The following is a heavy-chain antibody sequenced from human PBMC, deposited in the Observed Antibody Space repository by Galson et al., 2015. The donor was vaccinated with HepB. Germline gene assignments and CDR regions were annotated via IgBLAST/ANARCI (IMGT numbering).Heavy chain of an antibody. J-gene: IGHJ6*02. D-gene: IGHD3-3*01. CDR3: ARLFLEWFELDA. Sequence: ETLSLTCTVSGGSISSSSYYWGWIRQPPGKGLEWIGSVYYSGSTYYNPSLKSRVTISVDTSKNQFSLKLSSVTAADTAVYYCARLFLEWFELDAWGQGTTVTVSS. CDR1: GGSISSSSYY. CDR2: VYYSGST. V-gene: IGHV4-39*01.